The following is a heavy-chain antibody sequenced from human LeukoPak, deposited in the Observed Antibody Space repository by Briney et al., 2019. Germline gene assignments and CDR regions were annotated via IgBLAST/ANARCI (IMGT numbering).Heavy chain of an antibody. CDR2: IIPIFGTA. D-gene: IGHD4-23*01. CDR1: GGTFSSYA. V-gene: IGHV1-69*13. Sequence: SVKVSCKASGGTFSSYAISWVRQAPGQGLEWMGGIIPIFGTANYAQKFQGRDTITADESTSTAYMELSSLRSEDTAVYYCARATVVTPVLPFDIWGQGTMVTVSS. CDR3: ARATVVTPVLPFDI. J-gene: IGHJ3*02.